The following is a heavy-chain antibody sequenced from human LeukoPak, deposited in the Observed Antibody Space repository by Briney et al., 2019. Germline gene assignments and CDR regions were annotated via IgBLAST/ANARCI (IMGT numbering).Heavy chain of an antibody. Sequence: GGSLRLSCVVSGFTFSGNHMNWVRQAPGEGLEWVSVIYSDGDTYYADSVKGRFTISRDNSKNTLYLQMNSLKPEDTAVYYCVRDPRDGYGHFGYWGQGTLVTVSS. V-gene: IGHV3-66*02. CDR2: IYSDGDT. CDR3: VRDPRDGYGHFGY. D-gene: IGHD5-24*01. CDR1: GFTFSGNH. J-gene: IGHJ4*02.